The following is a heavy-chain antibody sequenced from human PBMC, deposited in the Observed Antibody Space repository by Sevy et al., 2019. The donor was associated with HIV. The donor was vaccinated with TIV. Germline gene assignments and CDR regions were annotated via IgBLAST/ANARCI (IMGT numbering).Heavy chain of an antibody. CDR2: IIPIFGTA. D-gene: IGHD6-13*01. CDR3: ARERQQLVLWSSFDY. V-gene: IGHV1-69*13. J-gene: IGHJ4*02. CDR1: GGTFSSYA. Sequence: ASVKVSCKASGGTFSSYAISWVRQAPGQGLEWMGGIIPIFGTANYAQKFQGRVTITADESTSTAYMELSSLRSEDTAVYYCARERQQLVLWSSFDYWGQGTPVTVSS.